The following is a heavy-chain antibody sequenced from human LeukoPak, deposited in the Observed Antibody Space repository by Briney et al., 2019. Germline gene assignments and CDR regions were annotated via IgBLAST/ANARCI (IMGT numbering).Heavy chain of an antibody. Sequence: GGSLRLSCAASGFTFANYAMNWVRQAPGKGLEWVAVITSSGADSYYSDSVRGRFTISRDNSKNTLYLQMNSLRAEDTAVYYCAKDSGGIVGATFDYWGQGTLVTVSS. CDR1: GFTFANYA. V-gene: IGHV3-23*01. CDR3: AKDSGGIVGATFDY. CDR2: ITSSGADS. D-gene: IGHD1-26*01. J-gene: IGHJ4*02.